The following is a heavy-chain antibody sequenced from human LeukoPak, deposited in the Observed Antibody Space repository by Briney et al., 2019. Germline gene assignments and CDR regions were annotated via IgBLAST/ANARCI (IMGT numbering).Heavy chain of an antibody. CDR1: GFTFSSYG. V-gene: IGHV3-30*18. D-gene: IGHD5-12*01. CDR2: ISYDGRNK. J-gene: IGHJ4*02. CDR3: AKDRGYSHGFEY. Sequence: PGGSLRLSCAASGFTFSSYGMHWVRQAPGKGLEWVAAISYDGRNKEYVDPVKGRFTISRDNSKNTLYLQMNSLRAEDTAVYYCAKDRGYSHGFEYWGQGTLVTVSS.